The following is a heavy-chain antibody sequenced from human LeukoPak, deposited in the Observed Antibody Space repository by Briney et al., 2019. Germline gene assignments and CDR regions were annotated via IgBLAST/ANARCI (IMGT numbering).Heavy chain of an antibody. J-gene: IGHJ6*02. D-gene: IGHD4-17*01. CDR2: ISGSGGST. CDR3: AKGSYDYGDYAPYYYGMDV. Sequence: GGSLRLSCAASGFTFSSYAMSWVRQAPGKGLEWVSAISGSGGSTYYADSVKGRFTISRDNSKNTLYLQMNSLGAEDTAVYYCAKGSYDYGDYAPYYYGMDVWGQGTTVTVSS. CDR1: GFTFSSYA. V-gene: IGHV3-23*01.